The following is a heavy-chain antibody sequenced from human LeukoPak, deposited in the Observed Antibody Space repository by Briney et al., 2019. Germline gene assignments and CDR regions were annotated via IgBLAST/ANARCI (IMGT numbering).Heavy chain of an antibody. CDR1: GFTSIAYA. CDR2: ISGGGVTT. D-gene: IGHD3-16*01. J-gene: IGHJ6*02. CDR3: ARNQQLGGHSYYYYGMDV. V-gene: IGHV3-23*01. Sequence: GGSLRLSCVGSGFTSIAYALTWARQAPGKGLEWVSGISGGGVTTYYADSVKGRFTIPRDNSKNTLYLQMNSLRADDTAIYYCARNQQLGGHSYYYYGMDVWGQGTTVTVSS.